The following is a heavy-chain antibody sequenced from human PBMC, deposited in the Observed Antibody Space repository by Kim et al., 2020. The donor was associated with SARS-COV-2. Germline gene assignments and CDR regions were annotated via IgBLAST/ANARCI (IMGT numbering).Heavy chain of an antibody. J-gene: IGHJ6*02. CDR3: AREPSIAAAGTNYYYGMDV. CDR1: GGSISSGGYY. Sequence: SETLSLTCTVSGGSISSGGYYWSWIRQHPGKGLEWIGYIYYSGSTYYNPSLKSRVTISVDTSKNQFSLKLSSVTAADTAVYYCAREPSIAAAGTNYYYGMDVWGQGTTVTVSS. CDR2: IYYSGST. D-gene: IGHD6-13*01. V-gene: IGHV4-31*03.